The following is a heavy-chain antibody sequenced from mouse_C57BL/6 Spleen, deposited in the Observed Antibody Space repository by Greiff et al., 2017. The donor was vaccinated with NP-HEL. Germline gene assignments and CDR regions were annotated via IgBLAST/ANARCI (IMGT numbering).Heavy chain of an antibody. Sequence: QVQLQQSGPELVKPGASVKISCKASGYSFTSYYIHWVKQRPGQGLEWIGWIYPGSGNTKYNEKFKGKATLTADTSSSTAYMQLSSLTSEDSAVYYCARYGGLYYGNYEWYFDVWGTGTTVTVSS. J-gene: IGHJ1*03. D-gene: IGHD2-1*01. CDR1: GYSFTSYY. CDR3: ARYGGLYYGNYEWYFDV. CDR2: IYPGSGNT. V-gene: IGHV1-66*01.